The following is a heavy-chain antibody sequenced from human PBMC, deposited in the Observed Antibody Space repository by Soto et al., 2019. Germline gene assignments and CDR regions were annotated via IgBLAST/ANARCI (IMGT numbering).Heavy chain of an antibody. CDR2: IIPIFGTA. CDR3: ARGYCSGGSCYSGPFDY. V-gene: IGHV1-69*13. Sequence: SVKVSCKASGGTFGSYASSWVRQAPGQGLEWMGGIIPIFGTANYAQKFQGRVTITADESTSTAYMELSSLRSEDTAVYYCARGYCSGGSCYSGPFDYWGQGTLVTVSS. CDR1: GGTFGSYA. D-gene: IGHD2-15*01. J-gene: IGHJ4*02.